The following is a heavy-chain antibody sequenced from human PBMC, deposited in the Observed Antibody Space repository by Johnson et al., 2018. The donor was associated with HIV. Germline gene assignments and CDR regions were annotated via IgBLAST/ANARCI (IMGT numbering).Heavy chain of an antibody. V-gene: IGHV3-30-3*01. J-gene: IGHJ3*02. Sequence: QVQLVETGGGVVQPGRSLRLSCTGFGFTFNRYAIHWVRQAPNKGLEWVAVISYDGSNKYYADSVKGRFTISRDNSKNTLYLQMNSLRAEDTAVYYCARDYGDYAHDAFDIWGQGTMVTISS. D-gene: IGHD4-17*01. CDR2: ISYDGSNK. CDR3: ARDYGDYAHDAFDI. CDR1: GFTFNRYA.